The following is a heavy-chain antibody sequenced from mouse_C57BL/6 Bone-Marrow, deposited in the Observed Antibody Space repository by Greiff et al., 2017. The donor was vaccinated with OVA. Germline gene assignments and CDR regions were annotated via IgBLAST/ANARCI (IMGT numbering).Heavy chain of an antibody. J-gene: IGHJ2*01. D-gene: IGHD1-1*01. Sequence: EVKLMESGGDLVKPGGSLKLSCAASGFTFSSYGMSWVRQTPDKRLEWVATISSGGSYTYYPDSVKGRFTISRDNAKNTLYLQMSSLKSEDTAMYYCARHTDPHSYYCYGSSPDYWGQGTTLTVSS. V-gene: IGHV5-6*01. CDR3: ARHTDPHSYYCYGSSPDY. CDR1: GFTFSSYG. CDR2: ISSGGSYT.